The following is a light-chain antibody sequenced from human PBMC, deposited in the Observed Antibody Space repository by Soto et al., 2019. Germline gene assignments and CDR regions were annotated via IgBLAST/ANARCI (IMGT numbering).Light chain of an antibody. J-gene: IGKJ1*01. V-gene: IGKV1-5*01. CDR1: QSISTR. Sequence: DIQMTQSPSTLSASVGARVSITFRASQSISTRLAWYQQKPGKAPKLLIYDASSLESGVPSRFSGSASGTEFTLTISSLQPDDFATYYCQQYNSYSTFGQGTKVDI. CDR3: QQYNSYST. CDR2: DAS.